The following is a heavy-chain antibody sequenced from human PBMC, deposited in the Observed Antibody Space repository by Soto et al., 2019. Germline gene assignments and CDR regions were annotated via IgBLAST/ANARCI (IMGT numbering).Heavy chain of an antibody. V-gene: IGHV2-5*01. Sequence: QITLKESGPTLVKPPQTPTLTCTFSGFSLNTSGVGVGGFRQPPGKALEWLAVIYWTGDKRYSPSLKSRLSITKDTSKDQVVLTMTNMDPVDTAIFFCAHKLPITTSAFDVWGQGTMVTVSS. D-gene: IGHD4-4*01. J-gene: IGHJ3*01. CDR2: IYWTGDK. CDR1: GFSLNTSGVG. CDR3: AHKLPITTSAFDV.